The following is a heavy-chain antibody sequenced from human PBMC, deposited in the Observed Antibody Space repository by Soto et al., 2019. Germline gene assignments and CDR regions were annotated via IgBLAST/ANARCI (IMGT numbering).Heavy chain of an antibody. J-gene: IGHJ4*02. Sequence: QVQLVESGGGVVQPGRSLRLSCAASGFNFNTYTFNWVRQAPGKGLEWVAMISPDGSKTNYADALKGRFTISRDNSNNKVFLQTNSLKTEDSAIYFCARGLLEVMVPFDHWGQGTLVTVS. V-gene: IGHV3-30-3*01. CDR2: ISPDGSKT. D-gene: IGHD2-8*02. CDR1: GFNFNTYT. CDR3: ARGLLEVMVPFDH.